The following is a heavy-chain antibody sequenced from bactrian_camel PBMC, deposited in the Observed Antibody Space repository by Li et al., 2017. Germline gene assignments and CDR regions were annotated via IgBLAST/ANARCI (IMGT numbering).Heavy chain of an antibody. CDR2: INSGGGST. Sequence: VQLVESGGDLAQPGGSLRLSCAASGFTFSSYAMSWVRQAPGKGLEWVSSINSGGGSTYYADSVKGRFTISRDNAKNTLYLQLNNLKIEDTAMYYCAALFHSDYGPQLCVSPGGYWGQGTQVTVS. D-gene: IGHD4*01. CDR1: GFTFSSYA. V-gene: IGHV3S31*01. CDR3: AALFHSDYGPQLCVSPGGY. J-gene: IGHJ4*01.